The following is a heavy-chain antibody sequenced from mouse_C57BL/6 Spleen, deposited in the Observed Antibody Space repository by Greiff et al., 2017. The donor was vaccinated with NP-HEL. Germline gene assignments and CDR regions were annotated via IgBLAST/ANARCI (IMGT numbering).Heavy chain of an antibody. D-gene: IGHD2-3*01. CDR1: GYSITSGYY. CDR3: AREGGTYDGYSYFDY. V-gene: IGHV3-6*01. J-gene: IGHJ2*01. Sequence: EVKLQESGPGLVKPSQSLSLTCSVTGYSITSGYYWNWIRQFPGNKLEWMGYISYDGSNNYNPSLKNRISITRDTSKNQFFLKLNSVTTEDTATYYCAREGGTYDGYSYFDYWGQGTTLTVSS. CDR2: ISYDGSN.